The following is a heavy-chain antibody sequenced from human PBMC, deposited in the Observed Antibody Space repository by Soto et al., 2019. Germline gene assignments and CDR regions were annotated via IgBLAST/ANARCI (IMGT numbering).Heavy chain of an antibody. V-gene: IGHV4-31*03. Sequence: SETLSLTCTVSGGSISSGGYYWSWIRQHPGKGLEWIGYIYYSGSTYYNPSLKSRVTISVDTSKNQFSLKLSSVTAADTAVYYCARDSGPTYGDYVYWGQGTLVTVSS. CDR3: ARDSGPTYGDYVY. CDR2: IYYSGST. D-gene: IGHD4-17*01. J-gene: IGHJ4*02. CDR1: GGSISSGGYY.